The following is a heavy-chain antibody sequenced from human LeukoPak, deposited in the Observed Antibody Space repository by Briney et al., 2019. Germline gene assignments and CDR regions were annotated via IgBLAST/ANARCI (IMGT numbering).Heavy chain of an antibody. Sequence: GESLKISCKGSGYSFTSYWIGWVRQMPGKDLEWMGSIYPGDSDTRYSPSFEGQVTIPADKSISTAYLQWSSLKTSDGAMYYCARGVALKAAVDLWGQGTLVTVSS. CDR2: IYPGDSDT. V-gene: IGHV5-51*01. CDR1: GYSFTSYW. J-gene: IGHJ5*02. D-gene: IGHD6-13*01. CDR3: ARGVALKAAVDL.